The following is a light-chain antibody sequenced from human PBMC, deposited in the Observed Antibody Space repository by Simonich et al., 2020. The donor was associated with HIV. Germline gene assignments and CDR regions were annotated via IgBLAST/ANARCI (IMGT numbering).Light chain of an antibody. J-gene: IGKJ1*01. V-gene: IGKV3-15*01. CDR3: QQSYSTPPT. CDR1: QSVSSN. CDR2: GAS. Sequence: EIVMTQSPATLSVSPGERATLSCRASQSVSSNLAWYQQKPGQAPRLLLYGASTRATGIPARFSGSGSGTEFTLTISSLQPEDFATYYCQQSYSTPPTFGQGTKVEIK.